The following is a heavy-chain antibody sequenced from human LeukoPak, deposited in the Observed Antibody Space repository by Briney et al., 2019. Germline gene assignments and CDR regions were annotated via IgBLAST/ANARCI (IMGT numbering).Heavy chain of an antibody. CDR1: GYTFTSYG. CDR3: FYDSSGYSPFDY. V-gene: IGHV1-18*01. D-gene: IGHD3-22*01. Sequence: ASVTVSCTASGYTFTSYGISWVRQAPGQGLEWMGWISAYNGNTNYAQKLQGRVTMTTDTSTSTAYMELRSLRSDDTAVYYCFYDSSGYSPFDYWGQGTLVTVSS. J-gene: IGHJ4*02. CDR2: ISAYNGNT.